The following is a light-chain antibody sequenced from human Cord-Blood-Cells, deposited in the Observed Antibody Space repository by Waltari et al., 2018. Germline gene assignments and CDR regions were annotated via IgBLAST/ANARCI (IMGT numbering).Light chain of an antibody. V-gene: IGLV2-23*01. CDR1: SSDVGSYNL. CDR3: CSYAGSSSWV. J-gene: IGLJ3*02. Sequence: QSALTQPASVSGSPGQSIPISCTGTSSDVGSYNLVSCYQQHPGKAPKLMIYEGSKRPSGVFNRFSGSKSGNTASLTISGLQAEDEADYYCCSYAGSSSWVFGGGTKLTVL. CDR2: EGS.